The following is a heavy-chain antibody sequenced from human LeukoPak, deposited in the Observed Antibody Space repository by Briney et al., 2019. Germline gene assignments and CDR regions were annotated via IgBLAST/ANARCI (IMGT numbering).Heavy chain of an antibody. V-gene: IGHV3-30-3*01. D-gene: IGHD3-22*01. J-gene: IGHJ4*02. Sequence: PGGSLRLSCAASGFTFSSYAMHWVRQAPGKGLEWVAVISYDGSNKYYADSVKGRFTLSRDNSKNTLYLQMNSLRAEDTAVYYCARARYDSSGYYLDYWGQGTLVTVSS. CDR1: GFTFSSYA. CDR3: ARARYDSSGYYLDY. CDR2: ISYDGSNK.